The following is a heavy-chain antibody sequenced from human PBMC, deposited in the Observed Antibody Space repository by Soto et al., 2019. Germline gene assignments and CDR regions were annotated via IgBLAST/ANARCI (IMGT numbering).Heavy chain of an antibody. V-gene: IGHV1-8*01. CDR1: GYTFTSYD. Sequence: GASVKVSCKASGYTFTSYDINWVRQATGQGLEWMGWMNPNSGNTGYAQKFQGRVTMTRNTSISTAYMELSSLRSEDTAVYYCARIPLRPPIAARPMVWFDPWGQGTLVTVSS. D-gene: IGHD6-6*01. CDR3: ARIPLRPPIAARPMVWFDP. CDR2: MNPNSGNT. J-gene: IGHJ5*02.